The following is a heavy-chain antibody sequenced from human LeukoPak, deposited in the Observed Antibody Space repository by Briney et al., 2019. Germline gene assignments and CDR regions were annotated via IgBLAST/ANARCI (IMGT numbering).Heavy chain of an antibody. CDR3: AREGPDYGDYGRSAFDI. CDR2: IKLDGSEK. D-gene: IGHD4-17*01. CDR1: GFTFSSYA. V-gene: IGHV3-7*03. Sequence: GGSLRLSCAASGFTFSSYAMSWVRQAPGKGLEWVANIKLDGSEKNYVDSVKGRFTISRDNTKNSLYLQMNSLRAEDTAVFYCAREGPDYGDYGRSAFDIWGQGTMVTVSS. J-gene: IGHJ3*02.